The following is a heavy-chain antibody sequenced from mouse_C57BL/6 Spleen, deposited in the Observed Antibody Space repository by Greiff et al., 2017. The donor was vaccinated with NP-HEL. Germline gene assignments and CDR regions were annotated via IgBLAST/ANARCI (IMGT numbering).Heavy chain of an antibody. D-gene: IGHD1-1*01. Sequence: EVHLVESGGGLVQPGGSLKLSCAASGFTFSDYYMYWVRQTPEKRLEWVAYISNGGGSTYYPDTVKGRFTISRDNAKNTLYLQMRRLKSEDTAMYYCARRDYGSSYEDAMDYWGQGTSVTVSS. V-gene: IGHV5-12*01. CDR1: GFTFSDYY. CDR2: ISNGGGST. J-gene: IGHJ4*01. CDR3: ARRDYGSSYEDAMDY.